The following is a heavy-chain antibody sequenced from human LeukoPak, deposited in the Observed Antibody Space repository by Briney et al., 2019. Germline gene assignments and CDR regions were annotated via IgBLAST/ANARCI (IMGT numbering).Heavy chain of an antibody. CDR2: INPKTGGT. D-gene: IGHD1-1*01. CDR1: GYTFTGYY. CDR3: ARHMTTANNWFDP. J-gene: IGHJ5*02. Sequence: GASVKVSCKASGYTFTGYYMHWVRQAPGQGLKWMGWINPKTGGTNYEQKFQGRVIMTRDTSISTAYMELSSLRSDDTAVYYCARHMTTANNWFDPWGQGTLVTVSS. V-gene: IGHV1-2*02.